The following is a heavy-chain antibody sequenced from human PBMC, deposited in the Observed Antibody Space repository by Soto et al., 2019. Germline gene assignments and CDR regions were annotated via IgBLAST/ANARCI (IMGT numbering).Heavy chain of an antibody. CDR1: GYTFTRYY. J-gene: IGHJ1*01. Sequence: ASVKVSCKASGYTFTRYYMHWVRQAPGQGLEWMGLINPSGGSTSYAQKFQGRVTMTRDTSTSTVYMELSSLRSEDTAVYYCTRTLTPNPAEYFQQWGQGTLVTVFS. D-gene: IGHD2-15*01. CDR3: TRTLTPNPAEYFQQ. CDR2: INPSGGST. V-gene: IGHV1-46*03.